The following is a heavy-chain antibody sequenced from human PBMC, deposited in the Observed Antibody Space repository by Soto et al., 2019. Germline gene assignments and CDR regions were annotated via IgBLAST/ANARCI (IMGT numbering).Heavy chain of an antibody. Sequence: QVQLVQSGAEVKKPGASVKVSCKASGYTLTTYSMHWVRQAPGQRLEWMGWMNPLNGDTKYSQRFQGRRTIIRDTSASTAYMELSSLRSEDAAIYYCAGGNSGAFDMWGQGTMVTVSS. CDR1: GYTLTTYS. D-gene: IGHD6-19*01. J-gene: IGHJ3*02. CDR3: AGGNSGAFDM. V-gene: IGHV1-3*01. CDR2: MNPLNGDT.